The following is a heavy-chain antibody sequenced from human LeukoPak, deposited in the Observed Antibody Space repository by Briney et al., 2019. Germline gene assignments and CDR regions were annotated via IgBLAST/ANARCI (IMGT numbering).Heavy chain of an antibody. CDR1: GGSISSSSYY. CDR2: IYYSGST. D-gene: IGHD2-15*01. Sequence: PSETLSLTCTVSGGSISSSSYYWGWIRQPPGKGLEWIGSIYYSGSTYYNPSLKSRVTISVDTSKNQFSLKLSSVTAADTAVYYCARQGYCSGGSCYRGDNWFDPWGQGTLVTVSS. V-gene: IGHV4-39*07. J-gene: IGHJ5*02. CDR3: ARQGYCSGGSCYRGDNWFDP.